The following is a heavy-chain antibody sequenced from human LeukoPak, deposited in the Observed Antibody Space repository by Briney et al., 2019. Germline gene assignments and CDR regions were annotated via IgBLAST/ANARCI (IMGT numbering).Heavy chain of an antibody. J-gene: IGHJ4*02. CDR3: ARTVGATTEVDY. V-gene: IGHV1-2*02. Sequence: ASVKVSCKASGYTFTGYYMHWVRQAPGQGLEWMGWINPNSGGTNYAQQFQGRVTMTRDTSISPAYMELSRLRSDDTAVYYCARTVGATTEVDYWGQGTLVTVSS. CDR2: INPNSGGT. CDR1: GYTFTGYY. D-gene: IGHD1-26*01.